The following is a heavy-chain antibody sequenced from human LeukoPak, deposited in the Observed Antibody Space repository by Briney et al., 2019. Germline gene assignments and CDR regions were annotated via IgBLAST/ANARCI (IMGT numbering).Heavy chain of an antibody. Sequence: SETLSLTCTVSGGSISTYYWSWIRQPPGKGLEWIAHIHSSGAVKYNPSLKSRVSMSVDTSKNQFSLSLSSVTAADTAVYYCARYGSGAYSLDVWGQGTMVTVSS. J-gene: IGHJ3*01. V-gene: IGHV4-59*08. CDR1: GGSISTYY. CDR3: ARYGSGAYSLDV. CDR2: IHSSGAV. D-gene: IGHD3-10*01.